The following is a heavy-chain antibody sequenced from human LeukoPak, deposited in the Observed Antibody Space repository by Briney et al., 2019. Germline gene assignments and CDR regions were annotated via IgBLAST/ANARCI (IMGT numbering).Heavy chain of an antibody. J-gene: IGHJ4*02. Sequence: GGSLRLSCAASGFTFSSYAMSWVRQAPGKGLEWVSDISGSGGSTYYADSVKGRFTMSGDNSKNTLYLQMNRMRAEDTAVYHCAKDLGYCSSTNCFLDYWGQGTLVTVSS. D-gene: IGHD2-2*01. CDR2: ISGSGGST. V-gene: IGHV3-23*01. CDR1: GFTFSSYA. CDR3: AKDLGYCSSTNCFLDY.